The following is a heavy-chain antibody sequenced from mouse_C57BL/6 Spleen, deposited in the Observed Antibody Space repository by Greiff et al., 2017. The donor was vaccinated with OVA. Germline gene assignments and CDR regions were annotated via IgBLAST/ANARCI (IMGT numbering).Heavy chain of an antibody. D-gene: IGHD2-2*01. J-gene: IGHJ4*01. V-gene: IGHV2-3*01. CDR2: IWGDGST. CDR3: AKGDGDDRGMGMDY. CDR1: GFSLTSYG. Sequence: VHLVESGPGLVAPSQSLSITCTVSGFSLTSYGVSWVRQPPGKGLEWLGVIWGDGSTNYHSALISRLSISKDNSKSQAFLKLNSMQTDETATYNCAKGDGDDRGMGMDYWGQGTSVTVSS.